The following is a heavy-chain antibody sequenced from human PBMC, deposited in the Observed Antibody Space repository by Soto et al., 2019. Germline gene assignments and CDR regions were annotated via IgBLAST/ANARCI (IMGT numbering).Heavy chain of an antibody. Sequence: GGSLRLSCAGSGFTFSSYAMNWVRQAPGKGLEWVSALSGSGSSTYSADSVKGRFTISRDNSKNTLYLQVNSLRAEDTAVYYCAKAYGGYPYYYAMDVWGQGTTVTVS. D-gene: IGHD4-17*01. J-gene: IGHJ6*02. CDR2: LSGSGSST. CDR1: GFTFSSYA. V-gene: IGHV3-23*01. CDR3: AKAYGGYPYYYAMDV.